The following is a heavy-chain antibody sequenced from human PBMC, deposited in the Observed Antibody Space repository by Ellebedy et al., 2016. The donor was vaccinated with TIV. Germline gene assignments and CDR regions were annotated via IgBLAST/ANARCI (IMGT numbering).Heavy chain of an antibody. CDR1: GFNFRSYW. Sequence: GESLKISCAASGFNFRSYWMTWVRQAPGKGLEWVAKIRQEGDEIYYVESVKGRFNISRDNAKNSLFLQMNSLRVEDTAVYYCERRARYGDYAVQVNPWFDPWGQGTLVTVSS. D-gene: IGHD4-17*01. CDR3: ERRARYGDYAVQVNPWFDP. J-gene: IGHJ5*02. CDR2: IRQEGDEI. V-gene: IGHV3-7*01.